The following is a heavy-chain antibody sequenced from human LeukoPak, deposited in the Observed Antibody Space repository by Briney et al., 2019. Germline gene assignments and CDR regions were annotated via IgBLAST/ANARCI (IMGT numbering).Heavy chain of an antibody. J-gene: IGHJ4*02. V-gene: IGHV4-59*01. Sequence: SETLSLTCTVSGGSISSYYWSWIRQPPGKGLEWIGYIYYSGSTNYNPSLKSRVTISVDTTNNQFSLKLNSVTAADTAVYYCARGGGFGSPPAYWGQGTLVTVSS. CDR2: IYYSGST. CDR1: GGSISSYY. CDR3: ARGGGFGSPPAY. D-gene: IGHD3-10*01.